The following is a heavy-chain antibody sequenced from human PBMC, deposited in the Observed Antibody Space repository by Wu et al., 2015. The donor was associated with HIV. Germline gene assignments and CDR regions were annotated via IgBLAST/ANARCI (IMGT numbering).Heavy chain of an antibody. V-gene: IGHV1-69*05. Sequence: QAQLVQSGAEVKRPGSSVKITCKASGAGFTSYAVSWVRQAPGQGLEWMGGINPLFGTTKHAQRFQDRVKFTTDESKTTVYMELSSLRSEDTAVYYCARNTDSVATSLYSLGVWGQGTTVTVSS. D-gene: IGHD5-12*01. CDR3: ARNTDSVATSLYSLGV. CDR2: INPLFGTT. J-gene: IGHJ6*02. CDR1: GAGFTSYA.